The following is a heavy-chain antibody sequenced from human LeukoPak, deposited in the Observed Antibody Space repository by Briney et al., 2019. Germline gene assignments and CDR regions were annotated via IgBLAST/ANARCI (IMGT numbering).Heavy chain of an antibody. CDR3: ASFTDGY. Sequence: GGSLRLSCAASGLTFSSCWMSWVRQAPGKGLEWVANIKQDGSEKYYVDSVKGRFTISRDNAKNSLYLQMNSLRAEDTAVYYCASFTDGYWGQGTLVTVSS. V-gene: IGHV3-7*01. J-gene: IGHJ4*02. CDR2: IKQDGSEK. D-gene: IGHD2-8*02. CDR1: GLTFSSCW.